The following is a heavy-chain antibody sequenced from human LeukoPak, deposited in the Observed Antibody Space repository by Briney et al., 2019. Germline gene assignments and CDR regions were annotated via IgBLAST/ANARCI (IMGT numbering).Heavy chain of an antibody. V-gene: IGHV3-74*01. D-gene: IGHD3-10*01. CDR3: AREGARFDDAFDI. J-gene: IGHJ3*02. Sequence: TGGSLRLSCAASGFTFSSYWMHWVRKAPGKGLVWVPRINSDGSSTSYADSVKGRFTISRDNAENTLYLQMNSLRAEDTAVYYCAREGARFDDAFDIWGQGTMVTVSS. CDR2: INSDGSST. CDR1: GFTFSSYW.